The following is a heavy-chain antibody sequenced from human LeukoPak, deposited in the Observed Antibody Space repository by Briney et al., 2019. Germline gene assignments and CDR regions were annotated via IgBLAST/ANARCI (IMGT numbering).Heavy chain of an antibody. CDR3: ARVHAVAGFDY. CDR1: GGSFSGYY. V-gene: IGHV4-34*01. CDR2: INHSGST. J-gene: IGHJ4*02. Sequence: SETLSLTCAVYGGSFSGYYWSWIRQPPGKGLEWIGEINHSGSTNYNPSLKSRVTISVDTSKNQFSLKLSSVTAADTAVYYCARVHAVAGFDYWGQGTLVTVSS. D-gene: IGHD6-19*01.